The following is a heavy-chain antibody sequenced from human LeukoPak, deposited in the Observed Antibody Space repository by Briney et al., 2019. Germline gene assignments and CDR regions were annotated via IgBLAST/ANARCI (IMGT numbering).Heavy chain of an antibody. V-gene: IGHV3-21*01. CDR1: GFTFSSYS. CDR3: ARVIERQWLIPSYYYYGMDV. D-gene: IGHD6-19*01. CDR2: ISSSSSYI. J-gene: IGHJ6*02. Sequence: GGSLRLSCAASGFTFSSYSMNWVRQAPGKGLEWVSSISSSSSYIYYADSVKGRFTISRDNAMNSLYLQMNSLRAEDTAVYYCARVIERQWLIPSYYYYGMDVWGQGTTVTVSS.